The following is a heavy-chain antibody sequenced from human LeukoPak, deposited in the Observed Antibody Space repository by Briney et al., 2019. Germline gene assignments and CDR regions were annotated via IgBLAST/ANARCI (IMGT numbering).Heavy chain of an antibody. V-gene: IGHV3-23*01. Sequence: GGSLRLSCAASEFTFSSYAMSWVRQAPGKGLEWVSAICGTGGSTYYADSVKGRFTISRDNSKNTLYLQMNSLRAEDTAVYYCAKIMVVGIAALSAYYDYWGQGTLVTVSS. D-gene: IGHD6-6*01. CDR3: AKIMVVGIAALSAYYDY. CDR1: EFTFSSYA. CDR2: ICGTGGST. J-gene: IGHJ4*02.